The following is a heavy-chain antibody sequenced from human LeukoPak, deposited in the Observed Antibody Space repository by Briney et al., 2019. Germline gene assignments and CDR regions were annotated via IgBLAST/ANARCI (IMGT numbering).Heavy chain of an antibody. V-gene: IGHV1-69*13. D-gene: IGHD5-18*01. CDR1: GGTFSSYA. CDR3: ARSSRYSYGLEY. CDR2: IIPIFGTA. J-gene: IGHJ4*02. Sequence: SVKVSCKASGGTFSSYAISWVRQAPGQGLEWMGGIIPIFGTANYAQKFQGRVTITADVSTSTAYMELSSLRSEDTAVYYCARSSRYSYGLEYWGQGTLVTVSS.